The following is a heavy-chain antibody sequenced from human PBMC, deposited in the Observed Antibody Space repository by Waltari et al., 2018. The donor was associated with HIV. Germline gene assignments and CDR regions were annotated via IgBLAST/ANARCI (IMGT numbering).Heavy chain of an antibody. CDR2: IRSRNTYI. CDR3: FYDYGGV. V-gene: IGHV3-21*01. J-gene: IGHJ4*02. CDR1: GFSFSTSV. D-gene: IGHD4-17*01. Sequence: EVQLVESGGGLVKPGVSLRLSCAASGFSFSTSVMNWVRLAPGKRLEWLSSIRSRNTYIYYADSVKGRVTISRDNAKNSLYLQMNSLRAEDTALYYCFYDYGGVWGQGTLVTVSS.